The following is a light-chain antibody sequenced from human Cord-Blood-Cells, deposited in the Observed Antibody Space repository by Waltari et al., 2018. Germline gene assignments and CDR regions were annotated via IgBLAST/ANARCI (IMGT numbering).Light chain of an antibody. J-gene: IGKJ5*01. CDR3: QQYNSDPIT. V-gene: IGKV1-13*02. CDR1: QGISSA. Sequence: ASQLPQSPSSLSASVGYRVTITCRASQGISSALAWYQQKPGKAPKLLIYDASSLERGVPSRFSGSGSGTDFTLTISSLQPEDFATYYCQQYNSDPITFGQGTRLEIK. CDR2: DAS.